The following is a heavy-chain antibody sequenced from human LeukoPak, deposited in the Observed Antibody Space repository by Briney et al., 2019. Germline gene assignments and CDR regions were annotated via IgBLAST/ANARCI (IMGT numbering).Heavy chain of an antibody. CDR1: GYTFASYE. V-gene: IGHV1-8*01. Sequence: ASVKVSCKASGYTFASYEINWVRQATGQGLEWMGWMNPDSGDTAYAQKFQGRITMTRTTSISTAYLDLSGLRSEDTAVYYCARGLGTYDSSELTWPMISFWGQGTLVTVSS. J-gene: IGHJ4*02. D-gene: IGHD3-22*01. CDR2: MNPDSGDT. CDR3: ARGLGTYDSSELTWPMISF.